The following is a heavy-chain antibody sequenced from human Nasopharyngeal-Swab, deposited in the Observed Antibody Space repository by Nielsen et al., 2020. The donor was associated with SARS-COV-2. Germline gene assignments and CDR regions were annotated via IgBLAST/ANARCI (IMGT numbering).Heavy chain of an antibody. CDR1: GFTFSSYA. CDR2: IYSGGSST. CDR3: AKDGTLLGYYYYGMDV. V-gene: IGHV3-23*03. J-gene: IGHJ6*02. Sequence: GESLKISCAASGFTFSSYAMSWVRQAPGKGLEWVSVIYSGGSSTYYADSVKGRFTISRDNSKNTLYLQMNSLRAKDTAVYYCAKDGTLLGYYYYGMDVRGQGTTVTVSS. D-gene: IGHD2-8*02.